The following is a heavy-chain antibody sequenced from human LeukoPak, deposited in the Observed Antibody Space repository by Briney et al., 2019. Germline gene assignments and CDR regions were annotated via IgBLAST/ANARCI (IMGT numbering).Heavy chain of an antibody. J-gene: IGHJ5*02. CDR1: GFTFSNAW. D-gene: IGHD2-2*01. V-gene: IGHV3-15*01. Sequence: KPGGSLRLSCAASGFTFSNAWMSWVRQAPGKGLEWVGRIKSKTDGGTTDYAAPVKGRFTISRDDSKNTLYLQMNSLKTEDTAVYYCTTDVTHAGVVVVPAATDWFDPWGQGTLVTVSS. CDR2: IKSKTDGGTT. CDR3: TTDVTHAGVVVVPAATDWFDP.